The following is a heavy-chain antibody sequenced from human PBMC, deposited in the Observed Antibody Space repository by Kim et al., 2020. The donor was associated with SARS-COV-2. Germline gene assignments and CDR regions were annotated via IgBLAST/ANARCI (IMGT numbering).Heavy chain of an antibody. CDR1: GYTFSDYY. J-gene: IGHJ3*01. CDR2: VSPESGDT. D-gene: IGHD3-10*01. CDR3: ARDLAGSQGKTFDL. Sequence: ASVKVSCKASGYTFSDYYMHWLRQAPGQELEWMGWVSPESGDTSYAQKFQGWVIMTRDTSIRTGYLEMKKLTSDATAMYYCARDLAGSQGKTFDLLGQGT. V-gene: IGHV1-2*04.